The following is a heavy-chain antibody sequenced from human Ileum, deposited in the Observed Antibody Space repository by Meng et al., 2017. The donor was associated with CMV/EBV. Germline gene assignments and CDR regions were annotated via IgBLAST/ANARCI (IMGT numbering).Heavy chain of an antibody. J-gene: IGHJ4*02. Sequence: LYCAASGFTFKDYYMSWVRQAPGKGLECISYISAGGSSIHYADSVKGRFPFSLSLPPPSLSLPLPLLLSSSPAVYYCSIAPPLFSLLCGQGTLVTVSS. CDR2: ISAGGSSI. V-gene: IGHV3-11*01. CDR3: SIAPPLFSLL. CDR1: GFTFKDYY.